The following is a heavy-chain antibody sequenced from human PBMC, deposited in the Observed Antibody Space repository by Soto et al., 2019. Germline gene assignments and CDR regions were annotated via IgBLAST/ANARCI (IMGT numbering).Heavy chain of an antibody. CDR3: ARHGGDYGDVDY. D-gene: IGHD4-17*01. CDR2: IYYSGST. J-gene: IGHJ4*02. V-gene: IGHV4-39*01. CDR1: GGSISSSSYY. Sequence: SETLSLTCTVSGGSISSSSYYWGWIRQPPGKGLEWIGSIYYSGSTYYNPSFKSRGTISVDTSKNQFSLKLSSVTAADTAVYYCARHGGDYGDVDYWGQGTLVTVSS.